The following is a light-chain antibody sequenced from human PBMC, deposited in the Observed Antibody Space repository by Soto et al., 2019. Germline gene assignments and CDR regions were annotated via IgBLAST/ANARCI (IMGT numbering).Light chain of an antibody. V-gene: IGLV2-23*02. J-gene: IGLJ1*01. CDR2: EVS. CDR1: TTDVGSYNL. Sequence: QSALTQPASVSGSPGQSITISCTGTTTDVGSYNLVSWYQQHPGRAPKLMIYEVSRRPSGVSNRFSGSKSGNTASLTISGLQAEDEADYYCCSWAGSNTFYFFGTGTKVTGL. CDR3: CSWAGSNTFYF.